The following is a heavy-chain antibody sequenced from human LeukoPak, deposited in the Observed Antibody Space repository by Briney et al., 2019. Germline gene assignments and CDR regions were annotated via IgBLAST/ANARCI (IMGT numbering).Heavy chain of an antibody. CDR1: GYTFTSYD. CDR3: AREMARGFDY. J-gene: IGHJ4*02. CDR2: MNPNSGNT. V-gene: IGHV1-8*01. D-gene: IGHD2-8*01. Sequence: ASVKVSCKASGYTFTSYDINWVRQATGQGLEWMGWMNPNSGNTGYAQKFQGRVTMTRDTSISTAYMELSRLRSDDTAVYYCAREMARGFDYWGQGTLVTVSS.